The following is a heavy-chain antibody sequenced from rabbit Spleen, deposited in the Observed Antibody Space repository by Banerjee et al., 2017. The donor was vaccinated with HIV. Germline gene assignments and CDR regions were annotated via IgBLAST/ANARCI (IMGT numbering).Heavy chain of an antibody. CDR1: GFSCSSNNH. V-gene: IGHV1S45*01. CDR2: IYGGSSGST. D-gene: IGHD1-1*01. Sequence: QEQLEESGGDLVKPGASLTLTCTASGFSCSSNNHLCWVRQAPGKGLEWIACIYGGSSGSTYYASWAKGRFTISKASSTTVTLQVTSLTAADTATYFCARWAAGNSGWYTFNLWGQGTLVTVS. CDR3: ARWAAGNSGWYTFNL. J-gene: IGHJ4*01.